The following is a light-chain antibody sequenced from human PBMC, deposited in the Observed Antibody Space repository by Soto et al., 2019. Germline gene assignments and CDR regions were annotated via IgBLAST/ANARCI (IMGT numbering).Light chain of an antibody. V-gene: IGKV1-39*01. CDR3: QQSHSIPWT. Sequence: DIQLTQSPSSLSASVGDTVTITCRASQTVSRYLNWYQQKSGTAPKLLIYAASTLHTGVPSRFSGRGSGTDFTLTITSLQPEDFATYYCQQSHSIPWTFGQGTKVDIK. CDR1: QTVSRY. J-gene: IGKJ1*01. CDR2: AAS.